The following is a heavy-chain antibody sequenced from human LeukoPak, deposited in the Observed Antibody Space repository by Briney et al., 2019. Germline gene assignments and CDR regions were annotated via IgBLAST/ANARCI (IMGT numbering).Heavy chain of an antibody. Sequence: GGSLRLSCVASGLIFSKYWMTWVRQAPGKGVEWVATIKPDGSEQYYLDSVKGRFTISRDNARDSLYLQMNSLRDDDTSVYYCARDASALYWGRGTPVTVSS. CDR1: GLIFSKYW. D-gene: IGHD6-19*01. J-gene: IGHJ4*02. V-gene: IGHV3-7*01. CDR2: IKPDGSEQ. CDR3: ARDASALY.